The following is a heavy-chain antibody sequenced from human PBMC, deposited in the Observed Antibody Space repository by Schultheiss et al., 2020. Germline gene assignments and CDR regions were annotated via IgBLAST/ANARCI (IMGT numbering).Heavy chain of an antibody. CDR3: AREAVTTVNWFDP. V-gene: IGHV4-59*12. J-gene: IGHJ5*02. CDR2: IYHSGST. Sequence: SETLSLTCSVSGDSISNYYWNWIRQSPGKGLEWIGYIYHSGSTYYNPSLKSRVTISVDRSKNQFSLKLSSVTAADTAVYYCAREAVTTVNWFDPWGQGTLVTVSS. CDR1: GDSISNYY. D-gene: IGHD4-11*01.